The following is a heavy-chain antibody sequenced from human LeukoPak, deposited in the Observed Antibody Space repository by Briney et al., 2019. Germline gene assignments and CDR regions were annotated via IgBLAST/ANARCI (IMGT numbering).Heavy chain of an antibody. D-gene: IGHD6-13*01. V-gene: IGHV4-59*01. CDR1: GGSISSYY. J-gene: IGHJ6*03. CDR2: IYYSGST. Sequence: SETLSLTCTVSGGSISSYYWSWIRQPPWKGLEWIGYIYYSGSTNYNPSLRSRVTISVDTSKNQFSLKLSSVTAADAAVYYCARVAAAIGSMDVWGKGTTVTVSS. CDR3: ARVAAAIGSMDV.